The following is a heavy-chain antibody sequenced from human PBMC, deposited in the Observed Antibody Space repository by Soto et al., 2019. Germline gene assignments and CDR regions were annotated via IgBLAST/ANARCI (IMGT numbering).Heavy chain of an antibody. Sequence: ASVKVSCKASGYTFTSYAMHWVRQAPGQRLEWMGWINAGNGNTKYSQKFQGRVTITRDTSANTAYMELSSLRSEDTAVYYCARDTNIMVVAAPRESWFDPWGQGTLVTVSS. CDR1: GYTFTSYA. CDR2: INAGNGNT. D-gene: IGHD2-15*01. V-gene: IGHV1-3*01. CDR3: ARDTNIMVVAAPRESWFDP. J-gene: IGHJ5*02.